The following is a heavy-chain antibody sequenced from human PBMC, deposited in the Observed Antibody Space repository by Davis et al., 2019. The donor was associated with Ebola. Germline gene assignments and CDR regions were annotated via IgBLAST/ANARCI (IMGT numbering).Heavy chain of an antibody. Sequence: SETLSLTCTVSGGSIRSSSYYWGWIRQPPGKGLEWIGSIYYSGSTYYNPSLKSRVTISVDTSKNQFSLKLSSVTAADTAVYYCARHSFYYDSSGYSFWFDPWGQGTLVTVSS. CDR2: IYYSGST. V-gene: IGHV4-39*01. D-gene: IGHD3-22*01. J-gene: IGHJ5*02. CDR1: GGSIRSSSYY. CDR3: ARHSFYYDSSGYSFWFDP.